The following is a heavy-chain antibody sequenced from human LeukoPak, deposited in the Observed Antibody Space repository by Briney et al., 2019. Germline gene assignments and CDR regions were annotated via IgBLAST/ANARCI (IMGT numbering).Heavy chain of an antibody. V-gene: IGHV3-7*01. D-gene: IGHD5-18*01. CDR1: GFTFSSYW. CDR3: ARQRHNYGYSFLDY. J-gene: IGHJ4*02. Sequence: GGSLRLSCAASGFTFSSYWMSWVRQAPGKGLEWVANIKEDGSEKNYVYSVKGRFTISRDNAKNSLHLQMNSLRAEDTAVYYCARQRHNYGYSFLDYWGQGTLVTVSS. CDR2: IKEDGSEK.